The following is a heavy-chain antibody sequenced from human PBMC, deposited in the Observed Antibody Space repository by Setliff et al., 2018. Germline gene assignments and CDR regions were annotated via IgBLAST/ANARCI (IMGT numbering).Heavy chain of an antibody. CDR2: XXXXXXX. CDR3: VRRTYYYDTSPMGWFDP. J-gene: IGHJ5*02. D-gene: IGHD3-22*01. V-gene: IGHV4-38-2*01. Sequence: PSETLSLTCVVSGYSITNGYYWGWIRQPPGKGLEWIGSXXXXXXXXXXXXLXXXXAISVDTSKNQFSLKLSSVTAADTAVYYCVRRTYYYDTSPMGWFDPWGQGILGTVS. CDR1: GYSITNGYY.